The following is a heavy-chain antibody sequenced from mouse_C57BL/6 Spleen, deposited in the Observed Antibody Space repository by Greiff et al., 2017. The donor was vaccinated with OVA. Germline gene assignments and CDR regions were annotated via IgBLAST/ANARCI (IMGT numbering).Heavy chain of an antibody. CDR3: ARLLYYYGSSYVDY. J-gene: IGHJ2*01. CDR1: GFTFSDYY. V-gene: IGHV5-12*01. Sequence: EVKLVESGGGLVQPGGSLKLSCAASGFTFSDYYMYWVRQTPEKRLEWVAYIRNGGGSTYYPDTVKGRFTISRDNAKNTLYLQMSRLKSEDTAMYYCARLLYYYGSSYVDYWGQGTTLTVSS. D-gene: IGHD1-1*01. CDR2: IRNGGGST.